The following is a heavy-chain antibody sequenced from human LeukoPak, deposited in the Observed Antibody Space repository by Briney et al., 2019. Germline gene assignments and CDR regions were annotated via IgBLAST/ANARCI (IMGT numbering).Heavy chain of an antibody. Sequence: PETLSLTCAVYGGSFSGYYWSWIRHPPGKGLEWIGEINHSGSTNSNPSLTSRVTISVDTSKKKFSLKLSSVPAADTALYYFVVSKANNGAAQVPLKFWGKG. CDR1: GGSFSGYY. V-gene: IGHV4-34*01. CDR3: VVSKANNGAAQVPLKF. D-gene: IGHD1/OR15-1a*01. J-gene: IGHJ6*03. CDR2: INHSGST.